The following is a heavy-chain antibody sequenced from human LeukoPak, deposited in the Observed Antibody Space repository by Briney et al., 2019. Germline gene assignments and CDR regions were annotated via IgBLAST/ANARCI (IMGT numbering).Heavy chain of an antibody. Sequence: ASVKVSCKASGYTFTSYDINWVRQATGQGLEWMGWMNPNSGNTGYAQKFQGRVTMTRNTSISTAYMELSSLRSEDTAVYYCARGRVVAVAARPRGYYMDVWGKGTTVTVSS. V-gene: IGHV1-8*01. J-gene: IGHJ6*03. CDR1: GYTFTSYD. D-gene: IGHD6-6*01. CDR3: ARGRVVAVAARPRGYYMDV. CDR2: MNPNSGNT.